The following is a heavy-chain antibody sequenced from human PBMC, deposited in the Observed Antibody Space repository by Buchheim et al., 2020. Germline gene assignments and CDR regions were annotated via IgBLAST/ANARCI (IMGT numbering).Heavy chain of an antibody. CDR2: ISGSGGST. V-gene: IGHV3-23*01. Sequence: EVQQLESGGGLVQPGGSLRLSCAASGFTSSSYAMSWVRQAPGKGLEWVSAISGSGGSTYYADSVKGRFTISRDNFKNTPYLQMNSLRAEDTAVYYCAKDYASRGSSWYSSHWGQGTL. J-gene: IGHJ4*02. D-gene: IGHD6-13*01. CDR3: AKDYASRGSSWYSSH. CDR1: GFTSSSYA.